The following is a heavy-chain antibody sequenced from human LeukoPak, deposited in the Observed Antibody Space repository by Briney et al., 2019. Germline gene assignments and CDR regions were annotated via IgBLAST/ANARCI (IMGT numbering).Heavy chain of an antibody. CDR3: AKRRGLELTFYYYMDV. CDR2: ISAYNGNT. V-gene: IGHV1-18*01. CDR1: GYTLTSYG. J-gene: IGHJ6*03. Sequence: ASVKLSCKASGYTLTSYGISWVRQAPGQGLEWMGWISAYNGNTRYAQKLQGRVTMTTDSSTSTAYMVLRSLRSDDTAVYYCAKRRGLELTFYYYMDVWGKGTTVTVSS. D-gene: IGHD1-7*01.